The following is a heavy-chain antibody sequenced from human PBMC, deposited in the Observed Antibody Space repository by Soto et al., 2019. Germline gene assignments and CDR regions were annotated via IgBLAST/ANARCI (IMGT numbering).Heavy chain of an antibody. CDR2: ISGSGGST. J-gene: IGHJ5*02. CDR1: GFTFSSYA. V-gene: IGHV3-23*01. Sequence: EVQLLESGGGLVQPGGSLRLSCAASGFTFSSYAMSWVRQAPGTGLEWVSAISGSGGSTYYADSVKGRFTISRDNSKNTLYLQMNSLRAEDTAVYYCATHQDYCSSTSCYYWFDPWGQGTLVTVSS. D-gene: IGHD2-2*01. CDR3: ATHQDYCSSTSCYYWFDP.